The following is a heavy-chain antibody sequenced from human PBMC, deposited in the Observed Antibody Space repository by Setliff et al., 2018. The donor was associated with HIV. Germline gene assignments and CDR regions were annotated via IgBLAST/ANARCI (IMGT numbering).Heavy chain of an antibody. Sequence: SETLSLTCTVYGASISNSNSYWGWIRQPPGKRLEWLGSIYSSGSPSYNPSLSSRLTISVDTSKNHVSLRLSSVTAADTAVYYCARSKVNYDILTGYPDAFYIWGQGTMVTVSS. V-gene: IGHV4-39*02. J-gene: IGHJ3*02. D-gene: IGHD3-9*01. CDR2: IYSSGSP. CDR3: ARSKVNYDILTGYPDAFYI. CDR1: GASISNSNSY.